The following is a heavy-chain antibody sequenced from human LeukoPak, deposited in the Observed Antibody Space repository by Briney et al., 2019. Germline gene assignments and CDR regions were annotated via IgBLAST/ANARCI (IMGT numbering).Heavy chain of an antibody. D-gene: IGHD3-3*01. CDR3: GSVPIFGVVFIDDY. J-gene: IGHJ4*02. V-gene: IGHV3-21*01. CDR1: GFTFSSYS. CDR2: ISSSSSYI. Sequence: GGSLILCCAASGFTFSSYSMNWVRQAPGKVLGRVSSISSSSSYIYYADSEKRRSTISRDNAKNSLYLRMNSLGAEDTAVYYCGSVPIFGVVFIDDYWGQGTLVTVSS.